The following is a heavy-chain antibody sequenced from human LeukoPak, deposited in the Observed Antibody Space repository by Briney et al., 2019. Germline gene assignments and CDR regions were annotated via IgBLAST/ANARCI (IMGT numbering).Heavy chain of an antibody. V-gene: IGHV3-23*01. CDR1: GFTFSNFA. CDR2: ISDSGDTT. D-gene: IGHD3-16*01. CDR3: ARDRVLHYFDY. J-gene: IGHJ4*02. Sequence: GGSLRLSCATSGFTFSNFAMSWVRQAPGKGLEWVSGISDSGDTTEYANSVKGRFTISRDNSKNTLYLQMTSLRADDTAVYYCARDRVLHYFDYWGQGALVTVSS.